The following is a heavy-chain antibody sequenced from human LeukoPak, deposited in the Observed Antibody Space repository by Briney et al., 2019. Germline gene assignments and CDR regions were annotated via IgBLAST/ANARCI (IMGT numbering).Heavy chain of an antibody. J-gene: IGHJ3*01. CDR1: GFTVRSSY. CDR2: IYSGGSP. Sequence: GGSLRLSCAASGFTVRSSYMSWVRQAPGKGLEWVSVIYSGGSPDYADSAKGRFTISSDNSENTLYLQMNSLRVEDTTVYYCARDGADNSGYYFGSVWGQGTMVTVSS. V-gene: IGHV3-53*01. D-gene: IGHD3-22*01. CDR3: ARDGADNSGYYFGSV.